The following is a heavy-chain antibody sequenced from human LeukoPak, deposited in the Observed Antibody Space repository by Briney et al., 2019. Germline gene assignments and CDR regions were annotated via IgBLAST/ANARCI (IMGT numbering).Heavy chain of an antibody. CDR1: GFTFSSYS. CDR3: ARELPEPYYYGMDV. V-gene: IGHV3-21*01. CDR2: ISSSSSYI. J-gene: IGHJ6*02. Sequence: PGGSLRLSCAASGFTFSSYSMNWVRQAPGKGLEWVSSISSSSSYIYYADSVKGRFTISRDNAKNSLYLQMNSLRAEDTAVYYCARELPEPYYYGMDVWGQGTTVTVSS. D-gene: IGHD1-14*01.